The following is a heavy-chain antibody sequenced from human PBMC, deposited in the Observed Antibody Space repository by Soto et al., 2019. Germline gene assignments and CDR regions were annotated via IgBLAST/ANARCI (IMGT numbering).Heavy chain of an antibody. D-gene: IGHD6-13*01. J-gene: IGHJ4*02. CDR2: IIPILGIA. CDR3: ARDHKIAEAGTDY. CDR1: GGTFSSYT. Sequence: QVQLVQSGAEVKKPGSSVKVSCKASGGTFSSYTISWVRQAPGQGLEWMGRIIPILGIANYAQKFQGRVTITADKSTSTAYMELSSLRSEDTAVYYCARDHKIAEAGTDYWGQGTLVTVSS. V-gene: IGHV1-69*08.